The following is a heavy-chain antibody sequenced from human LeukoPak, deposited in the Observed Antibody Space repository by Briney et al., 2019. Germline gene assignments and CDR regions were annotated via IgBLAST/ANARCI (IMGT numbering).Heavy chain of an antibody. CDR3: ARTPGYRSYYFDY. D-gene: IGHD5-24*01. Sequence: PGGSLRLSCAASGFTFSSYEMNWVRQAPGKGLEWVSYISSSGSTIYYADSVKGRFTISRDNAKNSLYLQMNSLRAEDTAVYYCARTPGYRSYYFDYWGQGTLVTVSS. CDR1: GFTFSSYE. V-gene: IGHV3-48*03. CDR2: ISSSGSTI. J-gene: IGHJ4*02.